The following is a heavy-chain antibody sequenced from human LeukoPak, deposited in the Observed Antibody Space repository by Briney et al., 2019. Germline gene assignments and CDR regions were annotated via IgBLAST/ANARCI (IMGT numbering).Heavy chain of an antibody. CDR2: ILYDGSNK. D-gene: IGHD1-26*01. J-gene: IGHJ4*02. Sequence: GKSLRLSCAASGFTFSSYTMHWVRQAPGKGLEWVAVILYDGSNKYYADSVKGRFTISRGNSKNTLYLQMNSLRAEDTAVYYCVPIVGAPGNGSWGQGTLVTVSS. CDR1: GFTFSSYT. CDR3: VPIVGAPGNGS. V-gene: IGHV3-30-3*01.